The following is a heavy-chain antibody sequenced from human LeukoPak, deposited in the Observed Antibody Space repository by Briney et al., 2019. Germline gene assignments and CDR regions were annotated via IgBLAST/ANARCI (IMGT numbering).Heavy chain of an antibody. J-gene: IGHJ4*02. Sequence: GESLKISCKGSGFRFTSDWSGWVRQMPGKGLEWMGIIYPDDSDTRYSPSFQGQVTISADKSINTTYLQWSSLKASDTAMYYCARHGKYFTGPHYFDYWGQGTLVTVSS. CDR2: IYPDDSDT. CDR3: ARHGKYFTGPHYFDY. D-gene: IGHD2-8*02. CDR1: GFRFTSDW. V-gene: IGHV5-51*01.